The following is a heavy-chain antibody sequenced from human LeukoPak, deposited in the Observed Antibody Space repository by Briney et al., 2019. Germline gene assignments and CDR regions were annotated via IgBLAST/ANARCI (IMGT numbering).Heavy chain of an antibody. D-gene: IGHD6-13*01. Sequence: KPSETLSLTCAVSGGSISSSNWWSWVRQPPGKGLEWIGEIYHSGSANYNPSLKSRVTMSVDTSKNQFSLKLSSVTAADTAVYYCARDLPGYSSPLIADVWGKGTTVTVSS. V-gene: IGHV4-4*02. CDR3: ARDLPGYSSPLIADV. CDR1: GGSISSSNW. CDR2: IYHSGSA. J-gene: IGHJ6*04.